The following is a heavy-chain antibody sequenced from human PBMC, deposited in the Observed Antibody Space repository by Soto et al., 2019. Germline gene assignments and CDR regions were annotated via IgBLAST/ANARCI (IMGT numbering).Heavy chain of an antibody. Sequence: PGGSLRLSCAASGFTSSYAWMSWVRQAPGKGLSWVGRIKSKPDGGATDYAAPVKGRFTISRDDSGNTLYLQMNSLKTEDTAVYYCTTEGLYSDTSGSFDRWGQGTLVTVS. CDR1: GFTSSYAW. V-gene: IGHV3-15*01. D-gene: IGHD3-22*01. CDR3: TTEGLYSDTSGSFDR. J-gene: IGHJ4*02. CDR2: IKSKPDGGAT.